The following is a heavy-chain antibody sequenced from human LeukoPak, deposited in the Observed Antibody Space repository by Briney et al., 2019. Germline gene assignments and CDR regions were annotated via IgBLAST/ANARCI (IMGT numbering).Heavy chain of an antibody. CDR2: ISHDGSNK. J-gene: IGHJ4*02. CDR1: GFTFNSYS. Sequence: GGSLRLSCAASGFTFNSYSLHWVRQAPGKGLEWVAVISHDGSNKHYADSVKGRFTISRDNSKNTLYLQMNSLKAEDTAVYYCAKDRDGYNRAFDYWGQGTLVTVSS. CDR3: AKDRDGYNRAFDY. D-gene: IGHD5-24*01. V-gene: IGHV3-30*18.